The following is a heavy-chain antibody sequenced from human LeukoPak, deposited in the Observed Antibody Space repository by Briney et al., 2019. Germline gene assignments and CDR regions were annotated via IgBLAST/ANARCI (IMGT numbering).Heavy chain of an antibody. CDR2: IIPIFGTA. V-gene: IGHV1-69*05. CDR1: GGTFSSYA. D-gene: IGHD2-15*01. Sequence: SVKVSCKASGGTFSSYAISWVRQAPGQGLEWMGGIIPIFGTANYAQKFQGRVTITTDESTSTAYMELSSLRSEDTAVYYCASMVGDYYHYYMDVWGKGNTVTVSS. CDR3: ASMVGDYYHYYMDV. J-gene: IGHJ6*03.